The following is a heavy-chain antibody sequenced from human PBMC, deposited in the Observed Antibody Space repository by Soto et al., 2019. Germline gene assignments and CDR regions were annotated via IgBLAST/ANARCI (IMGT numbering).Heavy chain of an antibody. CDR3: ARHRPESSRGLWPRATSGSPDY. J-gene: IGHJ4*02. V-gene: IGHV3-23*01. Sequence: EVQLLESGGGLVQPGGSLRLSCAASGFTLSAYVMNWVRQAPGKGLEWVGDVRGSGGSTNYAASVKVRFTISRDNAKNTLLLQMTSLRADQPAVYYYARHRPESSRGLWPRATSGSPDYWGQGTQVTVS. D-gene: IGHD2-21*01. CDR1: GFTLSAYV. CDR2: VRGSGGST.